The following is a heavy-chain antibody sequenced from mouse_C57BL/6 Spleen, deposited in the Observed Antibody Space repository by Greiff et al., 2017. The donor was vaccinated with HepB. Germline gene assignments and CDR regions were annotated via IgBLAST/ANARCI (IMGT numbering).Heavy chain of an antibody. CDR2: IRSKSNNYAT. CDR3: VRHGGDWYFDV. J-gene: IGHJ1*03. Sequence: EVMLVESGGGLVQPKGSLKLSCAASGFSFNTYAMNWVRQAPGKGLEWVARIRSKSNNYATYYADSVKDRFTISRDDSESMLYLQMNNLKTEDTAMYYCVRHGGDWYFDVWGTGTTVTVSS. CDR1: GFSFNTYA. V-gene: IGHV10-1*01.